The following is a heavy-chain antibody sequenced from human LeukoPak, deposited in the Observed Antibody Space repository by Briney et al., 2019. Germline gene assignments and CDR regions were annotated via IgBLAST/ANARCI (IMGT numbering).Heavy chain of an antibody. V-gene: IGHV4-59*08. CDR1: GGSISSYH. D-gene: IGHD6-19*01. CDR3: ARRRAVSGGYFDS. CDR2: FFYSGTT. Sequence: SETLSLTCTVSGGSISSYHWGWIRQSPGKGLERIGNFFYSGTTNYNPSLKSRGTLSGDSSNNQFTLKLTSVTDADTAMYYCARRRAVSGGYFDSWGQGALVTVSS. J-gene: IGHJ4*02.